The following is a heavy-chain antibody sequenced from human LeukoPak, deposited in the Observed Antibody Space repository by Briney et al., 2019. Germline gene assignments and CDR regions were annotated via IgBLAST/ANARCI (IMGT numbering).Heavy chain of an antibody. D-gene: IGHD3-9*01. J-gene: IGHJ6*02. CDR3: AREGSVAYYDILTGYYPLYGMDV. V-gene: IGHV7-4-1*02. CDR2: INTNTGNP. Sequence: ASVKASCKASGYTFTSYAMDWVRQAPGQGLEWMGWINTNTGNPTYAQGFTGRFVFSLDTSVSTAYLQISSLKAEDTAVYYCAREGSVAYYDILTGYYPLYGMDVWGQGTTVTVSS. CDR1: GYTFTSYA.